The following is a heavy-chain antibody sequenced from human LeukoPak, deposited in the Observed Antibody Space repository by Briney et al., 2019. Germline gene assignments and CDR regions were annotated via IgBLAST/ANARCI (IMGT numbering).Heavy chain of an antibody. Sequence: ASVKVSCKASGYTFTSYGISWVRQAPGQGLGWMGWISAYNGNTNYAQKLQGRVTMTTDTSTSTAYMELRSLRSDDTAVYYCARDIEPYYYDSSGSLGYFDYWGQGTLVTVSS. D-gene: IGHD3-22*01. CDR1: GYTFTSYG. V-gene: IGHV1-18*01. J-gene: IGHJ4*02. CDR3: ARDIEPYYYDSSGSLGYFDY. CDR2: ISAYNGNT.